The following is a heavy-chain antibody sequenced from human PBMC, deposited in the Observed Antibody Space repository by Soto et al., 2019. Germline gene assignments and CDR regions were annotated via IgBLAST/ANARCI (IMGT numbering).Heavy chain of an antibody. V-gene: IGHV1-69*02. CDR1: GGTFSSYT. CDR2: IIPILGIA. Sequence: QVQLVQSGAEVKKPGSSVKVSCKASGGTFSSYTISWVRQAPGQGLEWMGRIIPILGIANYAQKFQGRVTITADKSTSTAYMELSSLRSEDTAVYYCAIGGKGIAVAGTLFDYWCQGTLVTVSS. CDR3: AIGGKGIAVAGTLFDY. J-gene: IGHJ4*02. D-gene: IGHD6-19*01.